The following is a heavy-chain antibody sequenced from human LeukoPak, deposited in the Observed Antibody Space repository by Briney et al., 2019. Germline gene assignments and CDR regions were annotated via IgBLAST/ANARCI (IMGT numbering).Heavy chain of an antibody. D-gene: IGHD3-22*01. V-gene: IGHV3-33*01. J-gene: IGHJ4*02. CDR1: GFTFSSYG. Sequence: GGSLRLSCAVSGFTFSSYGMHWVRQAPGKGLEWVAVIWYDGSNKYYADSVKGRFTISRDNSKNTLYLQMNSLRAEETAVYYCAREYDSSSPFDYWGQGTLVTVSS. CDR3: AREYDSSSPFDY. CDR2: IWYDGSNK.